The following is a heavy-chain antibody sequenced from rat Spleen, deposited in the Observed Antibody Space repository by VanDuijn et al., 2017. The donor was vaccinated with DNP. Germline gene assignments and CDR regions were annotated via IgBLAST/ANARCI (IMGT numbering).Heavy chain of an antibody. J-gene: IGHJ2*01. CDR2: ISYSGYT. CDR3: ARWSEYFDY. CDR1: GYSITSNY. Sequence: EVQLQESGPGLVKPSQSLSLTCSVTGYSITSNYWGWVRKFPGNKMEWMGYISYSGYTSYNPSLKSRISITRDTSKNQFFLHLNSVTTEDTATYYCARWSEYFDYWGQGVLVTVSS. V-gene: IGHV3-1*01.